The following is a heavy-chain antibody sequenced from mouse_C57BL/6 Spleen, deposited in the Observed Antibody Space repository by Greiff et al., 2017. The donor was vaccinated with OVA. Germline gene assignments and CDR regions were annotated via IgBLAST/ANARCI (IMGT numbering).Heavy chain of an antibody. Sequence: EVKLLESGPELVKPGASVKISCKASGYSFTGYYMNWVKQSPEKSLEWIGEINPSTGGTTYNQKFKAKATLTVDKSSSTAYMQLKSLTSEDSAVYYCARVYGSPYYYAMDYWGQGTSVTVAS. CDR2: INPSTGGT. D-gene: IGHD1-1*01. V-gene: IGHV1-42*01. CDR1: GYSFTGYY. CDR3: ARVYGSPYYYAMDY. J-gene: IGHJ4*01.